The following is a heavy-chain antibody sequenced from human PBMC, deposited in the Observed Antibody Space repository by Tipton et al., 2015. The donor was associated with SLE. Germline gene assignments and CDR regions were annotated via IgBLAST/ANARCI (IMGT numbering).Heavy chain of an antibody. CDR3: ASYGDYPTPHDAFDI. Sequence: SLRLSCAASGFTFSSYAMSWVRQAPGKGLEWVSVIYSGGSTYYADSVKGRFTISRDNSKNTLYLQMNSLRAEDTAVYYCASYGDYPTPHDAFDIWGQGTMVTVSS. J-gene: IGHJ3*02. V-gene: IGHV3-23*03. CDR2: IYSGGST. D-gene: IGHD4-17*01. CDR1: GFTFSSYA.